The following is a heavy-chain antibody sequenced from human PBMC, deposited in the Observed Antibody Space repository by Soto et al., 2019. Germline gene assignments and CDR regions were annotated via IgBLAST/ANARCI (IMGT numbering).Heavy chain of an antibody. J-gene: IGHJ4*02. Sequence: QVQLVQSGAEVKKPGASVKVSCKTSGYTFTSYAMHWVRQAPGQRLEWMGWINAGNGNTKYSQKFQGRVTITIDTSASTAYMELSSLRSEDTAIYYCARDLGGWPDYWGLGTLVTVSS. CDR2: INAGNGNT. CDR3: ARDLGGWPDY. V-gene: IGHV1-3*01. D-gene: IGHD6-19*01. CDR1: GYTFTSYA.